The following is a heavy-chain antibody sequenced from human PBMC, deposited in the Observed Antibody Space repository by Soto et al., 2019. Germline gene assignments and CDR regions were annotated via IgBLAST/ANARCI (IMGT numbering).Heavy chain of an antibody. V-gene: IGHV1-58*01. Sequence: SVKVSCKASGFTFTSSAVQWVRQARGQRLEWIGWIVVGSGNTNYAQKFQERVTITRDMSTSTAYMELSSLRSEDTAVYYCAATPFHYDSSGYYQLTIDYWGQGTLVTVSS. J-gene: IGHJ4*02. D-gene: IGHD3-22*01. CDR3: AATPFHYDSSGYYQLTIDY. CDR2: IVVGSGNT. CDR1: GFTFTSSA.